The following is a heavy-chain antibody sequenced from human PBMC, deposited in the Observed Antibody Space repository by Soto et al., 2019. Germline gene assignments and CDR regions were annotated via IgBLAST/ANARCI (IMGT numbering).Heavy chain of an antibody. Sequence: QVRLVQSGAEVRRPGASVKVSCKAPADTFTSYYLNWVRQAPGQGLEWMGVITPHGGSTKYAQKLQGRVTMTRDTSRSTVYMELRSLRSDDTAIYYCARSSGGNFGIIIEGSNWFDPWGQGTLVTVSS. D-gene: IGHD3-3*01. CDR3: ARSSGGNFGIIIEGSNWFDP. J-gene: IGHJ5*02. V-gene: IGHV1-46*04. CDR1: ADTFTSYY. CDR2: ITPHGGST.